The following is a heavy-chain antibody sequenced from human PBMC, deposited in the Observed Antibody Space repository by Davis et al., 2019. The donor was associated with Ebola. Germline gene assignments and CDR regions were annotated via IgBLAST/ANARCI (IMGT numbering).Heavy chain of an antibody. J-gene: IGHJ4*02. V-gene: IGHV3-53*01. Sequence: GESLKISCAASGLIVSSTYMTWVRRPPGKGLEWVSVLYADGSTYYADSVKGRFTVSRDNSKNTLFLQMHSLRTEDTAVYYCARVVSWYFDYWGQGTLVTVSP. CDR2: LYADGST. D-gene: IGHD6-13*01. CDR1: GLIVSSTY. CDR3: ARVVSWYFDY.